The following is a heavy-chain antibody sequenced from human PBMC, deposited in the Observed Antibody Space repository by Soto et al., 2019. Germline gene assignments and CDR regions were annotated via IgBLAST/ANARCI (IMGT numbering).Heavy chain of an antibody. J-gene: IGHJ6*02. Sequence: TLSLTCTVSGGSISSGDYYWSWIRQPPGKGLEWIGYIYYSGSTYYNPSLKSRVTISVDTSKNQFSLRLSSVTAADTAVYYCARDNILGILYGGMDVWGQGTTVTVSS. CDR1: GGSISSGDYY. V-gene: IGHV4-30-4*01. CDR2: IYYSGST. CDR3: ARDNILGILYGGMDV. D-gene: IGHD3-3*01.